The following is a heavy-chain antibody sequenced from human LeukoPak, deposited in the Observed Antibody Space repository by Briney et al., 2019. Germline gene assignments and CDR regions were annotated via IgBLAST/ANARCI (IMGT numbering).Heavy chain of an antibody. J-gene: IGHJ4*02. CDR3: ARGVTTIVASPLDY. CDR2: ISPSGGST. V-gene: IGHV1-46*01. D-gene: IGHD3-22*01. CDR1: GYTFSSYY. Sequence: ASVNVSCKASGYTFSSYYMHWVRQAPGQGLEWMGIISPSGGSTSYAQKFQGRVTMTRDTSTSAVYMELSSLRSEDTAVYYCARGVTTIVASPLDYWGQGTLVTVSS.